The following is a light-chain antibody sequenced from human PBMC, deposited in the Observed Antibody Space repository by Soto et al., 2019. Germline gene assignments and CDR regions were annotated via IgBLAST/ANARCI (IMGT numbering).Light chain of an antibody. J-gene: IGKJ2*01. CDR1: QSVSRN. CDR2: GAS. Sequence: EIVMTQSPATLSVSPGERATLSCRASQSVSRNLAWYQQKPGQTPRLLIYGASTRATGIPARFSGSGSGTEFTLSSSSLQSEPFAVYYCQQYNNWLYTFGQGTKLEIK. CDR3: QQYNNWLYT. V-gene: IGKV3-15*01.